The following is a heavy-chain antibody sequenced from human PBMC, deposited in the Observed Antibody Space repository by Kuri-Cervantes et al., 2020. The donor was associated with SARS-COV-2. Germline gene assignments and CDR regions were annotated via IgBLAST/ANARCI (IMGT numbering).Heavy chain of an antibody. CDR2: ISSSSSYI. CDR1: GFTFSSYS. J-gene: IGHJ6*03. Sequence: GESLKISCAASGFTFSSYSMNWVRQAPGKGPEWVSSISSSSSYIYYADSVKGRFTISRDNAKNSLYLQMNSLRAEDTAMYYCARDPFRYYYYMDVWGKGTPVTVSS. CDR3: ARDPFRYYYYMDV. D-gene: IGHD2/OR15-2a*01. V-gene: IGHV3-21*01.